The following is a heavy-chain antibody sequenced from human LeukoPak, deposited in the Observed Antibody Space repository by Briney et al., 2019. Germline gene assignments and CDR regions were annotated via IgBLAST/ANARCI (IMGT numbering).Heavy chain of an antibody. J-gene: IGHJ4*02. Sequence: SETLSLTCTVSGGSISSYYWSWIRQPPGKGLEWIGYINHIGSTNYNPSLRSRVTISVDTSKNQFSLKLRSVTAADTAVYYCASEALTIFPRYFDFWGQGNLVTVSS. V-gene: IGHV4-59*01. CDR3: ASEALTIFPRYFDF. CDR1: GGSISSYY. CDR2: INHIGST. D-gene: IGHD3-9*01.